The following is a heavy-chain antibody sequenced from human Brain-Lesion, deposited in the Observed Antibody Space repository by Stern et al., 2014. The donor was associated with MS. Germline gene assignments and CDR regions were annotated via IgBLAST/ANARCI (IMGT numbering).Heavy chain of an antibody. J-gene: IGHJ3*02. CDR2: ISASGGST. CDR1: GFRFSSYA. CDR3: AKGVWGSYLNAFDM. V-gene: IGHV3-23*04. Sequence: EVHLVESGGGFVQPGGSLRLSCAASGFRFSSYAMSWVRQTPGKGLEWVSGISASGGSTYYADSVKGRFTISRDKSKNTLFLQMNSLRAEDTAVYYCAKGVWGSYLNAFDMWGQGTMVTVSS. D-gene: IGHD3-16*02.